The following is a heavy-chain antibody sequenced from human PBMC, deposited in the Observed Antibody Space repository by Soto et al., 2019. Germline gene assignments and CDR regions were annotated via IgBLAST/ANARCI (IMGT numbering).Heavy chain of an antibody. CDR3: ASLEAVAGPVDFDY. V-gene: IGHV3-66*01. J-gene: IGHJ4*02. Sequence: GGSLRLSCAASGFTVSSNYMSWVRQAPGKGLEWVSVIYSGGSTYYADSVKGRFTISRDNSKNTLYLQMNSLRAEDTAVYYCASLEAVAGPVDFDYWGQGTLVTVSS. CDR1: GFTVSSNY. CDR2: IYSGGST. D-gene: IGHD6-19*01.